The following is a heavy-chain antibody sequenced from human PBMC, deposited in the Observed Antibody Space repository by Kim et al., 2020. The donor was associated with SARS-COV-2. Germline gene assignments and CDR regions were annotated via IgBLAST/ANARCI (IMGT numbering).Heavy chain of an antibody. J-gene: IGHJ4*02. Sequence: GGSTYYADSVKGRFTHSRDTSKNELFLQMNSRRAEETAVYDCAKEIRPTYWGQGTPVTVSS. CDR3: AKEIRPTY. V-gene: IGHV3-23*01. CDR2: GGST.